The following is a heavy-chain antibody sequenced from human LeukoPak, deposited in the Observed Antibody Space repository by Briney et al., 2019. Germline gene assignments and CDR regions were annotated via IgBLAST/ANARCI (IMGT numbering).Heavy chain of an antibody. D-gene: IGHD3/OR15-3a*01. Sequence: PSETLSLTCTVSGGSISPYYWTWIRQPPGKGLEWIGYVYYNGNTNYNPSLKSRITISVDTSKNQFSLRLKSVTAADTDVYYCARGPLSSRTTWTWFDPWGQETLVTVSS. V-gene: IGHV4-59*01. CDR3: ARGPLSSRTTWTWFDP. CDR2: VYYNGNT. CDR1: GGSISPYY. J-gene: IGHJ5*02.